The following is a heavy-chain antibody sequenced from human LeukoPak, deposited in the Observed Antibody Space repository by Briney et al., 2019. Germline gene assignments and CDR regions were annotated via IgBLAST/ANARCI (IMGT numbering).Heavy chain of an antibody. J-gene: IGHJ1*01. CDR2: ISSSGSTI. CDR3: AIAPIFGVVIPHFQH. D-gene: IGHD3-3*01. Sequence: GGSLRLSRAASGFTFSDYYMSWIRQAPGKGLEWVSYISSSGSTIYYADSVKGRFTISRDNAKNSLYLQMNSLRAEDTAVYYCAIAPIFGVVIPHFQHWGQGTLVTVSS. CDR1: GFTFSDYY. V-gene: IGHV3-11*01.